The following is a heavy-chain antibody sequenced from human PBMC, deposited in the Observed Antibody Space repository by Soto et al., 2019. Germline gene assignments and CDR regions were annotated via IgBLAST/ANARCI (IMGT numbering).Heavy chain of an antibody. CDR1: GFTFSSYG. CDR3: ARDGYSGYVDYYYYYYMDV. D-gene: IGHD5-12*01. V-gene: IGHV3-33*01. J-gene: IGHJ6*03. Sequence: HPGGSLRLSCAASGFTFSSYGMHWVRQAPGKGLEWVAVIWYDGSNKYYADSVKGRFTISRDNSKNTLYLQMNSLRAEDTAVYYCARDGYSGYVDYYYYYYMDVWGKGTTVTVSS. CDR2: IWYDGSNK.